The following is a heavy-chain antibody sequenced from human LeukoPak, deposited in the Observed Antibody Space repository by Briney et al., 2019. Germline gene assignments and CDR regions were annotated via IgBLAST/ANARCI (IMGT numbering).Heavy chain of an antibody. V-gene: IGHV4-31*03. CDR1: GGSISSGGYY. Sequence: PSQTLSLTCTVSGGSISSGGYYWSWIRQHPGKGLEWIGYIYYSGSTYYNPSLKSRVTISVDTSKNQFSLKLSSVTAADTAVYYCARVGYDFWSGYYTGITRLDGMDVWGQGTTVTVSS. CDR3: ARVGYDFWSGYYTGITRLDGMDV. CDR2: IYYSGST. J-gene: IGHJ6*02. D-gene: IGHD3-3*01.